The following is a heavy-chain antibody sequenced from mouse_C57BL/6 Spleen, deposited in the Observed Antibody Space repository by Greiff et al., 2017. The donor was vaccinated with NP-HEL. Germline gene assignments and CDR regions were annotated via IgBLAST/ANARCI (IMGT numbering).Heavy chain of an antibody. D-gene: IGHD4-1*01. CDR3: ARTLAGTGWYFDV. CDR1: GFTFSDYG. CDR2: ISSGSSTI. V-gene: IGHV5-17*01. Sequence: EVMLVESGGGLVKPGGSLKLSCAASGFTFSDYGMHWVRQAPEKGLEWVAYISSGSSTIYYADTVKGRFTISRDNAKNTLFLQMTSLRSEDTAMYYCARTLAGTGWYFDVWGTGTTVTVSS. J-gene: IGHJ1*03.